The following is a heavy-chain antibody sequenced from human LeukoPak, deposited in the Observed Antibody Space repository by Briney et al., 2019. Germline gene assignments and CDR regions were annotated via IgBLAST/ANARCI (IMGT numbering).Heavy chain of an antibody. D-gene: IGHD6-13*01. CDR2: IYSGGST. Sequence: PGGSLRLSCAASGFTVSSNYMSWVRQAPGKGLEWVSVIYSGGSTYYADSVKGRFTISRDNSKNTLYLQMNSLRAEDTAVYYCARVGIAAAGTEAFDIWGQGTMVTVSS. CDR3: ARVGIAAAGTEAFDI. CDR1: GFTVSSNY. J-gene: IGHJ3*02. V-gene: IGHV3-66*01.